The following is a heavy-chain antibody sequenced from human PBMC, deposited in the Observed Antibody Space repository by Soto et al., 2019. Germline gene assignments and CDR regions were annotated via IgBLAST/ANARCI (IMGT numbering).Heavy chain of an antibody. CDR2: ISGSGGST. J-gene: IGHJ6*02. D-gene: IGHD6-13*01. CDR3: ARVIKPNQQLVQGATAAIPYYYYGMDV. CDR1: GFTFSSYA. Sequence: PGGSLRLSCAASGFTFSSYAMSWVRQAPGKGLEWVSAISGSGGSTYYADSVKGRFTISRDNSKNTLYLQMKSLRAEDTAVYYCARVIKPNQQLVQGATAAIPYYYYGMDVWGQGTTVTVSS. V-gene: IGHV3-23*01.